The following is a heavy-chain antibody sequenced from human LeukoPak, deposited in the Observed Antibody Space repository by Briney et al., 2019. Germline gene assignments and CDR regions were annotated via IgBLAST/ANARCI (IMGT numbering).Heavy chain of an antibody. J-gene: IGHJ4*02. V-gene: IGHV3-30*18. CDR1: AFTFSTYS. D-gene: IGHD2/OR15-2a*01. CDR3: AKENISSPYYFDY. CDR2: ISYDGSNK. Sequence: PGGSLRLSCAASAFTFSTYSMNWVRQAPGKGLEWVAVISYDGSNKYYADSVKGRFTISRDNSKNTLYLQMNSLRAEDTAVYYCAKENISSPYYFDYWGQGTLVTVSS.